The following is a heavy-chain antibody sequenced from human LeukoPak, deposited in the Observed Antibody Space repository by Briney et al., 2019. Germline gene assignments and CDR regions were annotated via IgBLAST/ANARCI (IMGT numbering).Heavy chain of an antibody. J-gene: IGHJ6*03. CDR3: ARASSSVGGYYFYYYMDV. V-gene: IGHV3-48*01. Sequence: GGSVRLSCAASGFTFSAHSMNWVRQAPGKGLKWVSYISSRASTIYYADSVKGRFTISRDSAKSSLYLQMNSLRAEDTAMYYCARASSSVGGYYFYYYMDVWGKGTTVTVSS. CDR1: GFTFSAHS. CDR2: ISSRASTI. D-gene: IGHD3-16*01.